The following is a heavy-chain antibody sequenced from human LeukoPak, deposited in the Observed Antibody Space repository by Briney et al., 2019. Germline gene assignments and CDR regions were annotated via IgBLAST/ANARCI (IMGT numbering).Heavy chain of an antibody. CDR2: IYYSGST. CDR3: ARHGVYDSSGYYLDY. V-gene: IGHV4-39*01. CDR1: GGSISSSSYY. Sequence: SETLSLTCTVSGGSISSSSYYWGWIRQPPGKGLEWIGSIYYSGSTYYNPSLKSRVTISVDTSKNQFSLKLSSVTAADTAVYYCARHGVYDSSGYYLDYWGQGTLVTVSS. D-gene: IGHD3-22*01. J-gene: IGHJ4*02.